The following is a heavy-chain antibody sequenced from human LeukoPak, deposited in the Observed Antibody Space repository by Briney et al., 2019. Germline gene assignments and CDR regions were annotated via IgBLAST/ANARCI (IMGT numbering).Heavy chain of an antibody. CDR3: ARTRSRGLNWFDP. V-gene: IGHV4-30-4*08. CDR2: IYYSGST. J-gene: IGHJ5*02. D-gene: IGHD3-16*01. CDR1: GGSFSGYY. Sequence: PSETLSLTCAVYGGSFSGYYWSWIRQPPGKGLEWIGYIYYSGSTYYNPSLKSRVTISVDTSKNQFSLKLSSVTAADTAVYYCARTRSRGLNWFDPWGQGTLVTVSS.